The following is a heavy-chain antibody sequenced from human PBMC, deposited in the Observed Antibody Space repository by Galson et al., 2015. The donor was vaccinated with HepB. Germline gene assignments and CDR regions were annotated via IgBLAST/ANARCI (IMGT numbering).Heavy chain of an antibody. V-gene: IGHV3-30*04. D-gene: IGHD3-16*01. CDR1: QFTFSTYA. Sequence: SLRLSCAASQFTFSTYAMHWVRQAPGKGLEWVAVISYDGNSKSYAHSVEGRFTISRDNSKNKLYLQMNSLRAEDTALYYCARDPQGDPFDYWGQGTLVIVSS. J-gene: IGHJ4*02. CDR2: ISYDGNSK. CDR3: ARDPQGDPFDY.